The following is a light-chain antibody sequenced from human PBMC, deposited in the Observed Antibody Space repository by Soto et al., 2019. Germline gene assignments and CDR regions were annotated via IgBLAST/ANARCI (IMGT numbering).Light chain of an antibody. J-gene: IGLJ2*01. Sequence: QAVVTQPPSVSGAPGQRVTISCTGSSSNIGAGFDVHWYQQLPGTAPKLMIYEVSNRPSGVSNRFSGSKSGNTASLTISGLQAEDEADYYCSSYTSSSYVVFGGGTQLTVL. V-gene: IGLV1-40*01. CDR1: SSNIGAGFD. CDR2: EVS. CDR3: SSYTSSSYVV.